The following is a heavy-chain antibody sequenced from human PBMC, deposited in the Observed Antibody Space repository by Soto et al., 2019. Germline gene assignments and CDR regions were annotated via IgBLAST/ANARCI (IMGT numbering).Heavy chain of an antibody. Sequence: QVQLVESGGGVVQPGRSLRLSCAASGFTFSSYGMHWVRQAPGKGLEWVAVIWYDGSNKYYADSVKGRFTISRDNSXXTLYRQMNSLRAEDTAVYYCARERGIAVAGTYFDYWGQGTLVTVSS. J-gene: IGHJ4*02. CDR3: ARERGIAVAGTYFDY. V-gene: IGHV3-33*01. D-gene: IGHD6-19*01. CDR1: GFTFSSYG. CDR2: IWYDGSNK.